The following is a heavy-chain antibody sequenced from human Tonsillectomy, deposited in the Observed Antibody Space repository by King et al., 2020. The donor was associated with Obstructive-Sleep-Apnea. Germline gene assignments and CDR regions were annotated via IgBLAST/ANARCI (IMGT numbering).Heavy chain of an antibody. CDR1: GGSFSGYY. D-gene: IGHD3-3*01. Sequence: VQLQQWGAGLLKPSETLSLTCAVYGGSFSGYYWSWIRQPPGKGLEWIWDINHSGSTNYNPSLKSRVTISVDTSKNQFSLKLSSVTAADTAVYYCARSIGYDFWSGYYSYFQHWGQGTLVTVSS. CDR3: ARSIGYDFWSGYYSYFQH. J-gene: IGHJ1*01. V-gene: IGHV4-34*01. CDR2: INHSGST.